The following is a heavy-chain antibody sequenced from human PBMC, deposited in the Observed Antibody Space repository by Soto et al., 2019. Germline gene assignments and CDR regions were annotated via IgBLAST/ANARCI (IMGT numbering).Heavy chain of an antibody. J-gene: IGHJ4*02. D-gene: IGHD5-12*01. CDR2: IYYSGST. V-gene: IGHV4-39*01. CDR1: GGSLSSSSYY. CDR3: ARVDGYNAFDY. Sequence: SDTLSLTCTVSGGSLSSSSYYWGWIRQPPGKGLEWIGSIYYSGSTYYNPSLKSRVTISVDTSKNQFSLKLSSVTAADTAVYYCARVDGYNAFDYWGQGTLVTVSS.